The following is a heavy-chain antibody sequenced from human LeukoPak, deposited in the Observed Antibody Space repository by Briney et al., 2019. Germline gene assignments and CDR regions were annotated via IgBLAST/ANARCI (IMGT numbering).Heavy chain of an antibody. CDR1: GFTVTSSY. CDR3: ARDAGFSIAVAGTGGDAFDI. J-gene: IGHJ3*02. V-gene: IGHV3-66*01. D-gene: IGHD6-19*01. Sequence: GGSLRLYCAASGFTVTSSYMSWVRQAPGKGLEWVSLIYTGGNTYYADSVKGRFTISRDHSKNKMFLQMNSLRVEDTAVYYCARDAGFSIAVAGTGGDAFDIWGQGTMVTVSS. CDR2: IYTGGNT.